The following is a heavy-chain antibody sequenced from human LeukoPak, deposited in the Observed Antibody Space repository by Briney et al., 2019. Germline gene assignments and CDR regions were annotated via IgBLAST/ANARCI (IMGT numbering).Heavy chain of an antibody. Sequence: PGGSLRLSCAASGFTFSRYWMHWVRQAPGKGLVWVSRVNSDETTIKYADYVKGRFTIPRDNAKSTLYLQMNSLRAEDTAVYYCARVEYNWNDVVDYWGRGTLVTVSS. CDR2: VNSDETTI. CDR3: ARVEYNWNDVVDY. CDR1: GFTFSRYW. V-gene: IGHV3-74*01. J-gene: IGHJ4*02. D-gene: IGHD1-20*01.